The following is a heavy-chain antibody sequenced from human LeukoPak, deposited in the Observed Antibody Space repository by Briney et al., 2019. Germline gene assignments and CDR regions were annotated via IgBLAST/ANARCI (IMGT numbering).Heavy chain of an antibody. Sequence: GGSLRLSCAASGVTFSSYNMNSVRQAPGKGLEWVSSISSSSSYIYYADSVKGRFTISRDNAKNSLYLQMNSLRAEDTAVYYCARGFGGGIWGQGTMVTVSS. J-gene: IGHJ3*02. CDR3: ARGFGGGI. CDR2: ISSSSSYI. V-gene: IGHV3-21*01. D-gene: IGHD3-10*01. CDR1: GVTFSSYN.